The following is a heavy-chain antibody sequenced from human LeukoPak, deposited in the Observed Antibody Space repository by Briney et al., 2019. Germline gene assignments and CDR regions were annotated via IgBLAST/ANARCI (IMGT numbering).Heavy chain of an antibody. CDR1: GGSISSYY. Sequence: SETLSLTCTVSGGSISSYYWSWIRQPAGKGLEWIGRIYTSGSTNYNPSLNRRVTMSVDTSQNQFSLKLSSVTAADTAVYYCARANYDILTGYPLPIFDYWGQGTLVTVSS. V-gene: IGHV4-4*07. D-gene: IGHD3-9*01. CDR3: ARANYDILTGYPLPIFDY. J-gene: IGHJ4*02. CDR2: IYTSGST.